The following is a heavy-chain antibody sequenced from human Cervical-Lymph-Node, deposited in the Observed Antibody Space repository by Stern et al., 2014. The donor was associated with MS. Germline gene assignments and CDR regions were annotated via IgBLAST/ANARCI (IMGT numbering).Heavy chain of an antibody. D-gene: IGHD4-17*01. CDR2: ISYDVSTK. J-gene: IGHJ2*01. CDR3: AKDWEYDGDIGWYSDV. CDR1: GFAFSHYG. Sequence: QLVESGGGVVQPGRSLRVSCAASGFAFSHYGMNWVRQAPGKGLEWVAFISYDVSTKHYADSVKGRFTISRDNSNNMLFLQMNSLRTEDTAVYYCAKDWEYDGDIGWYSDVWGRGTLVTVSS. V-gene: IGHV3-30*18.